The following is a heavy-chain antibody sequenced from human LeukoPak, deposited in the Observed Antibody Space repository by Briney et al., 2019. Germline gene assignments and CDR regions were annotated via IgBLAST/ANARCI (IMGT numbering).Heavy chain of an antibody. Sequence: SATLSLTCTVAAGSISNHYRSWMRQSPGQGLEWIAYIFYTGSYNYNPSLISRVYISVDTSKNQFSLNLTSVTAADTAVYYCARGRSSLDLWGQGTLVTVSS. CDR3: ARGRSSLDL. CDR2: IFYTGSY. V-gene: IGHV4-59*11. J-gene: IGHJ5*02. D-gene: IGHD6-19*01. CDR1: AGSISNHY.